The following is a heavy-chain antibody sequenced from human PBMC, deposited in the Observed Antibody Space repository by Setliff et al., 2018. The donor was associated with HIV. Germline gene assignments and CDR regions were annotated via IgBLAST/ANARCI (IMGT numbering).Heavy chain of an antibody. V-gene: IGHV3-30*02. CDR3: AKTQTVITVYGPFDS. CDR2: IHYDESIK. CDR1: GFTFSSYG. J-gene: IGHJ4*02. D-gene: IGHD4-4*01. Sequence: GGSLRLSCAASGFTFSSYGMHWVRQAPGKGLEWVAFIHYDESIKYYAESVKGRFTVSRDNSNNTVYLQMNSLRAEDTAMYYCAKTQTVITVYGPFDSWGQGTPVTVSS.